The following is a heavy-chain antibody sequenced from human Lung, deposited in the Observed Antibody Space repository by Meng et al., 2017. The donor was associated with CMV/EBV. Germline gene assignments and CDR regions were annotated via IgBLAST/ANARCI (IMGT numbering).Heavy chain of an antibody. D-gene: IGHD1-7*01. V-gene: IGHV3-11*04. Sequence: GGSLRLXCTASGFTFSDFYMTWIRQTPGKGLEWVSYITASGDITYDADSVKGRFTISRDNTKNSLYLQMRSLRAEDTGFYYCVKGIYPRTYYYYYYGLDVWXQGTSVTVSS. CDR1: GFTFSDFY. CDR2: ITASGDIT. J-gene: IGHJ6*02. CDR3: VKGIYPRTYYYYYYGLDV.